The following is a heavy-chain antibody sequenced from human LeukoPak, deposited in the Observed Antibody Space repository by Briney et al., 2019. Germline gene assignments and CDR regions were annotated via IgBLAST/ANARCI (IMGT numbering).Heavy chain of an antibody. Sequence: GGSLRLSCAASGFTFSTYGMHWVRQAPGKGLEWVAVISYDGSNKYYADSVKGRFTISRDNSKNTLYLQMNSLRAEDTAVYYCARATVDWAFDIWGQGTMVTVSS. J-gene: IGHJ3*02. CDR2: ISYDGSNK. V-gene: IGHV3-30*03. D-gene: IGHD5-12*01. CDR1: GFTFSTYG. CDR3: ARATVDWAFDI.